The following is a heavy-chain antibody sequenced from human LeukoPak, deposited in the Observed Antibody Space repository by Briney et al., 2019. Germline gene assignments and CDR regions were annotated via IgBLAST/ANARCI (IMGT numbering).Heavy chain of an antibody. V-gene: IGHV4-31*03. CDR1: GGSISSGGYY. CDR2: IYYSGST. D-gene: IGHD3-10*01. CDR3: AIGYGSGWFDP. J-gene: IGHJ5*02. Sequence: SETLSLTCTVSGGSISSGGYYWSWIRQHPGKGLEWIGYIYYSGSTYYNPSLKSRVTISVDTSKNQFSLKLSSVTAADTAVYYCAIGYGSGWFDPWAREPWSPSPQ.